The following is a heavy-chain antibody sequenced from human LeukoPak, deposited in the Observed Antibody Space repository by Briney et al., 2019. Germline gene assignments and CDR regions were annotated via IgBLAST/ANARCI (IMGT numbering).Heavy chain of an antibody. CDR1: GFTVSSNY. CDR3: ARDHLAYCGGDCYLSQ. CDR2: IYSGGST. J-gene: IGHJ4*02. D-gene: IGHD2-21*02. V-gene: IGHV3-53*01. Sequence: GGSLRLSCAASGFTVSSNYMSWVRQAPGKGLEWVSVIYSGGSTYYADSVKGRFTISRDNSKNPLYLQMNSLRAEDTAVYYCARDHLAYCGGDCYLSQWGQGTLVTVSS.